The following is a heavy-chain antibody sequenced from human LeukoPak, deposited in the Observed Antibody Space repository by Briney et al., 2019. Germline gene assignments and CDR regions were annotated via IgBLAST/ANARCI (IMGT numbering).Heavy chain of an antibody. J-gene: IGHJ3*02. D-gene: IGHD6-13*01. CDR1: GFTVSSNY. CDR2: IYSGGST. Sequence: GRSLRLSCAASGFTVSSNYMSWVRQAPGKGLEWVSVIYSGGSTYYADSVKGRFTISRDNSKNTLYLQMNSLRAEDTAVYYCARQQLAPRGDAFDIWGQGTMVTVSS. V-gene: IGHV3-66*04. CDR3: ARQQLAPRGDAFDI.